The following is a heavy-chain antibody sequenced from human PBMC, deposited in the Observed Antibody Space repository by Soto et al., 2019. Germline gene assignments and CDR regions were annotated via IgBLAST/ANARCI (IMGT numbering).Heavy chain of an antibody. Sequence: QVQLVQSGAEVKKPGSSVKVSCKASGGTFTKYTISWVRQAPGQGLEWMGGIIPIFGATNYVQKFRGRVTITADESTSTAYMELSSLTSHDTAVYFCARDGDGNSMAYWGQGTLVTVSS. CDR2: IIPIFGAT. V-gene: IGHV1-69*01. CDR1: GGTFTKYT. CDR3: ARDGDGNSMAY. D-gene: IGHD4-4*01. J-gene: IGHJ4*02.